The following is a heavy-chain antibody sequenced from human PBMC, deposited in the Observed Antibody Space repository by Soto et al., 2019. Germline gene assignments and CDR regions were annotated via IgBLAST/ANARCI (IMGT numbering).Heavy chain of an antibody. Sequence: GGSLRLSCAASGFTFSNAWMNWVRQAPGKGLEWVGRIKSKTDGGTTDYAAPVKGRFTISRDDSKNTLYLQMNSLKTEDTAVYYCTTSSGYGRYYYYYYGMDVWGQGTTVTVSS. CDR3: TTSSGYGRYYYYYYGMDV. D-gene: IGHD6-25*01. CDR2: IKSKTDGGTT. V-gene: IGHV3-15*07. J-gene: IGHJ6*02. CDR1: GFTFSNAW.